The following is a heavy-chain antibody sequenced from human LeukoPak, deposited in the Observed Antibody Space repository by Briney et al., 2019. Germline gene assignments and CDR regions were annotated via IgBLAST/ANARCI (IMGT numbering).Heavy chain of an antibody. CDR2: IYYSGST. J-gene: IGHJ3*02. V-gene: IGHV4-39*07. CDR3: ARGVLRGDAFDI. Sequence: SETLSLTCTVSGGSISSSSYYWGWIRQPPGKGLEWIGSIYYSGSTYYNPSLKSRVTISVDTSKNQFSLKLSSVTAADTAVYYCARGVLRGDAFDIWGQGTMVTVSS. D-gene: IGHD3-10*01. CDR1: GGSISSSSYY.